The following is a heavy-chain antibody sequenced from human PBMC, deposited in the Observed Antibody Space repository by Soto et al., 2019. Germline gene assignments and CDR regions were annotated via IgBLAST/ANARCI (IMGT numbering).Heavy chain of an antibody. J-gene: IGHJ4*02. Sequence: ASVKVSCKASGYTFTRYYMHWVRQAPAQGLEWMGWINPNSGGTNYAQKFQGRVIMTREKSISTAYMELSRLRSDDTAVYYCARDRLNSYGYVDYWGQGTMVTVSS. CDR2: INPNSGGT. V-gene: IGHV1-2*02. CDR1: GYTFTRYY. CDR3: ARDRLNSYGYVDY. D-gene: IGHD5-18*01.